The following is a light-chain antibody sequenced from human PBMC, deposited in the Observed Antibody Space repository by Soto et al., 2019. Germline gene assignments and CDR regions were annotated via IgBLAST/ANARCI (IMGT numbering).Light chain of an antibody. CDR3: SSYTSSSTPYV. J-gene: IGLJ1*01. CDR2: EVS. CDR1: SSDVGGYNY. V-gene: IGLV2-14*01. Sequence: QSALTQPASVSWSPGQSITISCTGTSSDVGGYNYVSWYQQHPGKAPKLMIDEVSNRPSGVYNRFSGSKSGNTASLTISGLQAEDEADYYCSSYTSSSTPYVFGTGTQLTVL.